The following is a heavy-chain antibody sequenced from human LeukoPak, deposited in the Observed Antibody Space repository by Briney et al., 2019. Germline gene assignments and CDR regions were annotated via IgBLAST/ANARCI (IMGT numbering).Heavy chain of an antibody. CDR3: VRDRISVTDPPNWFDP. CDR2: MHHSGRT. Sequence: SETLSLTCTVSGYSIWSNYYWGWIRQPPGKGLEWIGSMHHSGRTYYNPSLKSRVTISLDMSKNQFSLKVGSVTAADTAVYYCVRDRISVTDPPNWFDPWGQGTLVTVSS. D-gene: IGHD6-19*01. CDR1: GYSIWSNYY. J-gene: IGHJ5*02. V-gene: IGHV4-38-2*02.